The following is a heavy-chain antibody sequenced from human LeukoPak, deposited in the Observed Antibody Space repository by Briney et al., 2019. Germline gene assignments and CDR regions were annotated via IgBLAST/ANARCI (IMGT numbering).Heavy chain of an antibody. CDR3: AREFRPGAEAYYYDSSGKWRAFDI. V-gene: IGHV1-46*01. Sequence: GASVKVSCKASGYTFTNYYMHWVRQAPGPGLEWMGIINPSGGNTKYAQKFQGRVTMTRDMSTSTVYMELSSLRSEDTAVYYCAREFRPGAEAYYYDSSGKWRAFDIWGQGTMVTVSS. CDR2: INPSGGNT. J-gene: IGHJ3*02. D-gene: IGHD3-22*01. CDR1: GYTFTNYY.